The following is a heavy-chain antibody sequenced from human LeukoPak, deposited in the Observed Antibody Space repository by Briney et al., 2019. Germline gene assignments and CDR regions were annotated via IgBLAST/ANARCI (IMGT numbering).Heavy chain of an antibody. Sequence: GGSLRLSCAASGFTFSSYAMSWVRQAPGKGLEWVAVISYDGGNKYYADSVKGRFTISRDNSKNTLYLQMNSLRAEDTAVYYCASRRIMGPFSDYYYYGMDVWGQGTTVTVSS. CDR3: ASRRIMGPFSDYYYYGMDV. V-gene: IGHV3-30*03. CDR2: ISYDGGNK. J-gene: IGHJ6*02. CDR1: GFTFSSYA. D-gene: IGHD1-26*01.